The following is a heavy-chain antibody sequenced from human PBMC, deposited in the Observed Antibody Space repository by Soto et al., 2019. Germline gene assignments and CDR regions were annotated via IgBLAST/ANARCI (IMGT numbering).Heavy chain of an antibody. D-gene: IGHD5-18*01. CDR2: ISGSGGDT. V-gene: IGHV3-23*01. CDR1: GFIFSDYI. J-gene: IGHJ4*02. CDR3: AKDGYGKGDY. Sequence: VGSLRLSCRASGFIFSDYIVNWVRQAPGKGLEWVSGISGSGGDTFYADSVRGRFTISRDNSKSTVYLQMSSLRADDTAIYYCAKDGYGKGDYWGQGTQVTVSS.